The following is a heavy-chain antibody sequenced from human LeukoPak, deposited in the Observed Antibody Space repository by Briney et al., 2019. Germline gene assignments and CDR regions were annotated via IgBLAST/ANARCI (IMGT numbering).Heavy chain of an antibody. CDR2: MNPNSGNT. Sequence: ASVKVSCKASGYTFTSYYMHWVRQATGQGLEWMGWMNPNSGNTGYAQKFQGGVTMTRNTSISTAYMELSSLRSEDTAVYYCARLTYYYDSSGYYFDYWGQGTLVTVSS. CDR1: GYTFTSYY. J-gene: IGHJ4*02. V-gene: IGHV1-8*02. D-gene: IGHD3-22*01. CDR3: ARLTYYYDSSGYYFDY.